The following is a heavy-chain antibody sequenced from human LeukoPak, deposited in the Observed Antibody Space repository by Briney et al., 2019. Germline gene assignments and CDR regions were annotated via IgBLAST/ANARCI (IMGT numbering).Heavy chain of an antibody. D-gene: IGHD3-22*01. V-gene: IGHV1-18*01. CDR3: ARTSYYYETYYFDH. J-gene: IGHJ4*02. CDR1: GYTFTNYG. Sequence: ASVKVSCKASGYTFTNYGVSWVRQAPGQGLEWMGWISIYNGNTNYAQKLQGRVTMTTDTSTSTAYMELRSLRSDDTAVYYCARTSYYYETYYFDHWGQGTLVTVSS. CDR2: ISIYNGNT.